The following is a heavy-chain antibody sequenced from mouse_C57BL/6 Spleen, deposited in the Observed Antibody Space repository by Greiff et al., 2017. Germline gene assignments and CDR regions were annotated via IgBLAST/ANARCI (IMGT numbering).Heavy chain of an antibody. Sequence: EVKLVESGGGLVQPGGSLSLSCAASGFTFTDYYMSWVRQPPGKALEWLGFIRNKANGYTTEYSASVKGRFTISRDNSQSILYLQMNALRAEDSATYNCARDNTGTGDAMDYWGQGTSDTVSS. D-gene: IGHD4-1*01. CDR2: IRNKANGYTT. J-gene: IGHJ4*01. CDR3: ARDNTGTGDAMDY. V-gene: IGHV7-3*01. CDR1: GFTFTDYY.